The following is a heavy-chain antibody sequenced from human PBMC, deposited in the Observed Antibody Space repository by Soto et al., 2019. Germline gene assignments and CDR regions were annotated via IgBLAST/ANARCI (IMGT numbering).Heavy chain of an antibody. CDR3: ARDGTKNYDILIGYYHYYVMDG. V-gene: IGHV3-33*01. CDR1: GFTFSSYG. CDR2: IWYDVSNK. D-gene: IGHD3-9*01. Sequence: GGSLRLSCAASGFTFSSYGMHWVRQAPGKGPEWVAVIWYDVSNKYYADSVKGRFTISRDNSKNTLYLQMNSLRAEDTAVYYCARDGTKNYDILIGYYHYYVMDGWGLGTTVT. J-gene: IGHJ6*02.